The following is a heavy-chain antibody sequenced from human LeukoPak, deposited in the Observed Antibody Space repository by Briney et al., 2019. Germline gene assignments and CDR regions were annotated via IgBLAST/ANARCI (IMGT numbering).Heavy chain of an antibody. CDR3: ARHGRVRGVFDY. V-gene: IGHV4-59*08. D-gene: IGHD3-10*01. Sequence: PSETLSLTCTVSGGSISSYYWSWIRQPPGKGLEWIGYIYYSGSTNYDPSLKSRVTISVDTSRNQFSPKLSSVTAADTAVYYCARHGRVRGVFDYWGQGTLVTVSS. CDR1: GGSISSYY. CDR2: IYYSGST. J-gene: IGHJ4*02.